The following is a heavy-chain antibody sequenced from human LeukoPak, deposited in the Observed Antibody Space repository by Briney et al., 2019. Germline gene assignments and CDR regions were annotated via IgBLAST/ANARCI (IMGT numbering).Heavy chain of an antibody. J-gene: IGHJ6*03. CDR1: GFTFSSYG. Sequence: GGSLRLSCAASGFTFSSYGMHWVRQAPGKGLEWVAFIRYDGSNKYYADSVKGRFTISIDNSKNTLYLQMNSLRAEDTAVYYCAKAGQTDYYYYYMDVWGKGTTVTVSS. CDR3: AKAGQTDYYYYYMDV. D-gene: IGHD1-14*01. V-gene: IGHV3-30*02. CDR2: IRYDGSNK.